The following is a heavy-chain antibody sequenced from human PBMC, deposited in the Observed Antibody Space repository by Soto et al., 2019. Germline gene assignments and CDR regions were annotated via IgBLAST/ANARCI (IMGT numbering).Heavy chain of an antibody. V-gene: IGHV4-39*01. J-gene: IGHJ6*02. CDR1: GGSISSTSYH. Sequence: QLQLQESGPGLVKPSETLSLTCTVSGGSISSTSYHWGWIRQPPGKGLEWIASIYYSGSTYYNPSLKSRVTISVDTSKNQYSLKLSSVTAADTAVYYCASPLSPNYYAMDVCGQGTTVTVSS. CDR2: IYYSGST. CDR3: ASPLSPNYYAMDV.